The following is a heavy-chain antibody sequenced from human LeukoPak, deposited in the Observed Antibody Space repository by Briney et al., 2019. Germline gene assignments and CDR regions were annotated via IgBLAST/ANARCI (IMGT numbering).Heavy chain of an antibody. CDR1: GFTVSSNY. V-gene: IGHV3-53*01. CDR3: TRASPGGYYYDSSGYFDY. D-gene: IGHD3-22*01. J-gene: IGHJ4*02. Sequence: PGGSLRLSCAASGFTVSSNYMSWVRQAPGKGLAWASVIYSGGSTYYADSVKGRFTISRDNSKNMLYLQMNSLRVEDTAVYYCTRASPGGYYYDSSGYFDYWGQGTLVTVSS. CDR2: IYSGGST.